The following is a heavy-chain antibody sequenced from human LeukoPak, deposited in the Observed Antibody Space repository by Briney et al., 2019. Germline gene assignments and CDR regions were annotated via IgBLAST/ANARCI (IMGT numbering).Heavy chain of an antibody. V-gene: IGHV1-2*02. CDR1: GYTFTAYF. CDR3: ARTMTGDSGNYHFDY. J-gene: IGHJ4*02. Sequence: ASVKVSCKASGYTFTAYFIHWVRQAPGRGLEWMAWINPNSGGTNYAQKFQGRITMTRDTSISTAYMELSRLRSDDTAVYYCARTMTGDSGNYHFDYWGQGTLVTVSS. D-gene: IGHD1-26*01. CDR2: INPNSGGT.